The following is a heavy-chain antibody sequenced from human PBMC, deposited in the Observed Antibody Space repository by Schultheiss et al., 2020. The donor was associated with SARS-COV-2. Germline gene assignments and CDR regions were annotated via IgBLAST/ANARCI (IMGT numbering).Heavy chain of an antibody. CDR1: GYTFTGYY. CDR2: INPNSGGT. CDR3: ARDGEYSSSSEDLPPYGMDV. D-gene: IGHD6-6*01. Sequence: GESLKISCKASGYTFTGYYMHWVRQAPGQGLEWMGRINPNSGGTNYAQKFQGRVTMTRDTSISTAYMELSRLRSDDTAVYYCARDGEYSSSSEDLPPYGMDVWGQGTTVTVSS. V-gene: IGHV1-2*06. J-gene: IGHJ6*02.